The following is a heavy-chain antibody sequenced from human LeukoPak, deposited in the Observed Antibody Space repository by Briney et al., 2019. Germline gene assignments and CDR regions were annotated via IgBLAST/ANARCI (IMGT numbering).Heavy chain of an antibody. V-gene: IGHV4-59*01. D-gene: IGHD6-19*01. CDR2: IYYSGTT. Sequence: SETLSLTCTVSGASMSDFYWNWLRQSPGKGLEWLGYIYYSGTTNYNPSLKSRVTISIDTSKNQFSLKLSSVTAADTAVYYCAREMGSSGWQSAYYYHMDAWGKGTTVTVSS. CDR1: GASMSDFY. J-gene: IGHJ6*03. CDR3: AREMGSSGWQSAYYYHMDA.